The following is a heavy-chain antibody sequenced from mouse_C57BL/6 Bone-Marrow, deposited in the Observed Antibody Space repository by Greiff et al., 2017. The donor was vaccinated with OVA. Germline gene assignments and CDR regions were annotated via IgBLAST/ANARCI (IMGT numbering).Heavy chain of an antibody. CDR2: IYPSDSET. D-gene: IGHD1-1*01. V-gene: IGHV1-61*01. CDR3: ARDYGSSYYFDY. J-gene: IGHJ2*01. Sequence: QVQLQQPGAELVRPGSSVKLSCKASGYTFTSYWMDWVKQRPGQGLEWIGNIYPSDSETNYNQKFKDKATLTVDKSSSTAYMQLSSLTSEDSAVYYCARDYGSSYYFDYWGQGTTLTVSS. CDR1: GYTFTSYW.